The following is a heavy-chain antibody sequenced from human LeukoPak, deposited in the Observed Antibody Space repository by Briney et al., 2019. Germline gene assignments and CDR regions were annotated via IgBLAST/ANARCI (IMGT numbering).Heavy chain of an antibody. CDR2: INWNGGST. D-gene: IGHD2-2*01. CDR3: ARGYCSSTSCYFDY. Sequence: GGSLRLSCAASGFTFDDYGMSWVRQAPGKGLEWVSGINWNGGSTGYADSVKGRFTISRDNAKNSLYLQMNSLRAEDTALYYCARGYCSSTSCYFDYWGQGTLVTVST. V-gene: IGHV3-20*04. J-gene: IGHJ4*02. CDR1: GFTFDDYG.